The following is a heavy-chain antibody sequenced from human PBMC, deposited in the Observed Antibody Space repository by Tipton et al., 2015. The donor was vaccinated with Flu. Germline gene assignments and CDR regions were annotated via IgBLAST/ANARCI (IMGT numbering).Heavy chain of an antibody. CDR2: IYYSGNT. D-gene: IGHD3-22*01. J-gene: IGHJ3*02. CDR1: GGSISSSSYY. Sequence: TLSLTCTVSGGSISSSSYYWGWIRQPPGKGLEWIGSIYYSGNTYYNPSLKSRVTISVDTSKNQFSLKLSSVTAADTAVYYCARDGFITMVVVVTPGAFDIWDQGTMVTVSS. V-gene: IGHV4-39*07. CDR3: ARDGFITMVVVVTPGAFDI.